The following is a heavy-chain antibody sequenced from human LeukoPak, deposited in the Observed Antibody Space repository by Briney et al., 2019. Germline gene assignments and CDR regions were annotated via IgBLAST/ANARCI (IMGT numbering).Heavy chain of an antibody. Sequence: GGSLRLSCAASGFTFSSYVMSWVRQAPGKGLEWVSVISGGGDSTYYADSVKGRFTISRDNSKNTLYLQMNSLRDDDTAVYYCATDQRYAFDYWGQGILVTVSS. J-gene: IGHJ4*02. CDR2: ISGGGDST. D-gene: IGHD3-9*01. V-gene: IGHV3-23*01. CDR3: ATDQRYAFDY. CDR1: GFTFSSYV.